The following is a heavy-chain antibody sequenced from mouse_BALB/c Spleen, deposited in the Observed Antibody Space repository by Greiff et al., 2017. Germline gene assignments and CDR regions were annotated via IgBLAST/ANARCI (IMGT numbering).Heavy chain of an antibody. CDR2: ISSGGSYT. CDR1: GFSFISYG. V-gene: IGHV5-6*01. J-gene: IGHJ2*01. Sequence: EVKLVESGGDLVKPGGSLKLSCAASGFSFISYGMSWVRQTPDKRLEWVATISSGGSYTYYPDSVKGRFTISRDNAKDTLYLQMSSLKSEDTAMYYCARHDDFYFDYWGQGTTLTVSS. CDR3: ARHDDFYFDY. D-gene: IGHD2-4*01.